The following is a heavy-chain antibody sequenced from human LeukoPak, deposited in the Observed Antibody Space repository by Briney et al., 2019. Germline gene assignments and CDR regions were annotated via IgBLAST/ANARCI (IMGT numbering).Heavy chain of an antibody. CDR3: VRTARLSDY. Sequence: GGSLRLSCAASGFTFSAHYMSWIRQAPGRGLEWVSYISNDGITINYADSVKGRFTVSRDNAKNSLYLQMNSLRVEDTAVYYCVRTARLSDYWGQGTLVTVSS. CDR1: GFTFSAHY. CDR2: ISNDGITI. D-gene: IGHD6-6*01. J-gene: IGHJ4*02. V-gene: IGHV3-11*04.